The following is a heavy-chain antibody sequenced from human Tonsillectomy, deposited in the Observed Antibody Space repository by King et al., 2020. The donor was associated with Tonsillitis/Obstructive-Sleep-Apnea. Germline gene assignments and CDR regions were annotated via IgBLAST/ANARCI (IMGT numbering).Heavy chain of an antibody. J-gene: IGHJ4*02. Sequence: VQLQESGPGLVKPSETLSLTCTVSGGSISSYYWSWIRQPPGKGLEWIGYIYYSGSTNYNPSLKSRVTISVDTSKNQFSLKLSSVTAADTAVYYCARDSVGYDSSGYYGFLVLDYWGQGTLVTVSS. CDR2: IYYSGST. CDR1: GGSISSYY. CDR3: ARDSVGYDSSGYYGFLVLDY. V-gene: IGHV4-59*01. D-gene: IGHD3-22*01.